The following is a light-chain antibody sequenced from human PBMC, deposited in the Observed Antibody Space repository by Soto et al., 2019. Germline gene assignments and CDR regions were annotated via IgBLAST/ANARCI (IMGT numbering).Light chain of an antibody. J-gene: IGLJ1*01. Sequence: QAVVTQPPSVSGAPGQRVTISCTGSSSNIGAGYDVHWYQQLPGTAPKLLIYGNSNRPSGVPDRFSGSKSGTSASLAITGLQAEDEADYYCQSYDRNYVFGTGTKVTVL. CDR2: GNS. CDR1: SSNIGAGYD. CDR3: QSYDRNYV. V-gene: IGLV1-40*01.